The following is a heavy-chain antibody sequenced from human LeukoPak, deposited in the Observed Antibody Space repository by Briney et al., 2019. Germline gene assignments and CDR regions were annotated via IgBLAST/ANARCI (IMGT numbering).Heavy chain of an antibody. J-gene: IGHJ4*02. Sequence: PGGSLSLSCAVSGFTSSRYWMHWVRQAPGKGFMWVSRINSDGSSTSYADSVKGRFTIFRDNAKNTVNLQMNSLRAEDTAVYYCARDSCSGGTCYFAYWGQGTLVTVSS. CDR3: ARDSCSGGTCYFAY. CDR1: GFTSSRYW. D-gene: IGHD2-15*01. CDR2: INSDGSST. V-gene: IGHV3-74*01.